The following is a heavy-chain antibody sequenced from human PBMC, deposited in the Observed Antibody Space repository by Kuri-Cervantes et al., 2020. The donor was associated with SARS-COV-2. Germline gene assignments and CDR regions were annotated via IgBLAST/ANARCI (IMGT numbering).Heavy chain of an antibody. D-gene: IGHD6-13*01. CDR1: GFTFSSYW. Sequence: GRSLRLSFAASGFTFSSYWMHWVRQAPGKGLVWVSRINSDGSSTSYADSVKGRFTISRDNAKNTLYLQMNSLRAEDTAVYYCARAYSSSYVLDFDYWGQGTLVTVSS. CDR2: INSDGSST. J-gene: IGHJ4*02. V-gene: IGHV3-74*01. CDR3: ARAYSSSYVLDFDY.